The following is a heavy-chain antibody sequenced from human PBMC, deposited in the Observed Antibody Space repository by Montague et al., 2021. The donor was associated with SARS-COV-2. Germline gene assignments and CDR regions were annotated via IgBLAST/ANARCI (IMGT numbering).Heavy chain of an antibody. Sequence: SETLSLTCTVSGDSIRTNYWSWIRQPPGKGLEWIGYVDKSDNTDYNPSLKSRVTISLDTSKKQFSLKLNSVTSADTAVYYCTSAGGNYGWRYYFDYWGQGTLVTVSS. V-gene: IGHV4-59*01. D-gene: IGHD3-10*01. CDR3: TSAGGNYGWRYYFDY. CDR2: VDKSDNT. CDR1: GDSIRTNY. J-gene: IGHJ4*02.